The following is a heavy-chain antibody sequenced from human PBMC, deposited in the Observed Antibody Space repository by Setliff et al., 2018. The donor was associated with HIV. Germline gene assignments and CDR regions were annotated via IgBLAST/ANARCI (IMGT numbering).Heavy chain of an antibody. CDR1: GGTFNTYP. D-gene: IGHD3-9*01. J-gene: IGHJ3*01. CDR2: IAPNLRMP. CDR3: AREKSPVLEYFDWLKPRHVFDV. Sequence: SVKVSCKTSGGTFNTYPIAWVRQAPGQGLEWMGGIAPNLRMPNYIQKFKGRLTITADESTSTVYMELTNLRSEDTAMYYCAREKSPVLEYFDWLKPRHVFDVWGQGTVVTVTS. V-gene: IGHV1-69*10.